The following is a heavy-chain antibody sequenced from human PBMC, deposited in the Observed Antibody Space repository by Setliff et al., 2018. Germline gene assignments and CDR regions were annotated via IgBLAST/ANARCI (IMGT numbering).Heavy chain of an antibody. CDR1: GYTFTGYY. CDR2: IHTGGGSA. D-gene: IGHD6-13*01. V-gene: IGHV1-46*01. Sequence: VASVKVSCKASGYTFTGYYMHWVRQAPGQGLEWMGIIHTGGGSASYAQKFQGRVTMTSDTSTSTVYMEANSVTSDDTAIYYCARGGMAAAGRKGVFEYWGQGTVVTVSS. J-gene: IGHJ4*02. CDR3: ARGGMAAAGRKGVFEY.